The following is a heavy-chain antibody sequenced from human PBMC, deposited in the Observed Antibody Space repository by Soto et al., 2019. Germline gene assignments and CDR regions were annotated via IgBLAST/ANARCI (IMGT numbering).Heavy chain of an antibody. CDR2: INHNGNT. V-gene: IGHV4-34*01. CDR1: GGSFIGYG. Sequence: SETLCLTCAVYGGSFIGYGWSWIRQPPGKGLEWIGKINHNGNTNYNPSLKSRVSMSVDTSKNQFSLRLISVTAADTAKYFCAREGGLGRWLQPLAFWGQGTLVPVSS. J-gene: IGHJ4*02. CDR3: AREGGLGRWLQPLAF. D-gene: IGHD1-26*01.